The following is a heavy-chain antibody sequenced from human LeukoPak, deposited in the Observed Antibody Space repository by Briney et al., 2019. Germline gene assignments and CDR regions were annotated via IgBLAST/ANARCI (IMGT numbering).Heavy chain of an antibody. Sequence: GASVKVSCKASGYSFVLYGISWVRQAPGQGPEWMGWISTYNGNTKYAQKFQGRVTMTTDTSTSTAYMELRSLRSDDTAVYYCARRAGAYSHPYDYWGQGTLVTVSS. D-gene: IGHD4/OR15-4a*01. V-gene: IGHV1-18*01. CDR2: ISTYNGNT. CDR1: GYSFVLYG. J-gene: IGHJ4*02. CDR3: ARRAGAYSHPYDY.